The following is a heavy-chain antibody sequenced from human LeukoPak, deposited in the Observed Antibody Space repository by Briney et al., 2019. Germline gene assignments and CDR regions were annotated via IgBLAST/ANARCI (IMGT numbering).Heavy chain of an antibody. Sequence: GESLKISCKGSGYSFTSYWIGWVRQMPGKGLEWMGIIYPGDSDTRYSPSFQGQVTISADKSISTAYLQWSSLKASDTAMYYCARYIAVAADEYYYYYMDVWGKGTTVTVSS. CDR1: GYSFTSYW. CDR2: IYPGDSDT. V-gene: IGHV5-51*01. D-gene: IGHD6-19*01. J-gene: IGHJ6*03. CDR3: ARYIAVAADEYYYYYMDV.